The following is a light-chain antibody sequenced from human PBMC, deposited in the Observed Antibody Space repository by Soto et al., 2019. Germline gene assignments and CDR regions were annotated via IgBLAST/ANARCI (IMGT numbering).Light chain of an antibody. Sequence: EIVMTQSPATLSVSPGGRATLSCRASQSISDTLAWYQQKPGHAPRLLIHGASTRATGFPARFSGSGSGTDFTLTISRLESEDFAVYYCQQYGSSPRTFGQGTKVDIK. V-gene: IGKV3-15*01. CDR2: GAS. CDR3: QQYGSSPRT. CDR1: QSISDT. J-gene: IGKJ1*01.